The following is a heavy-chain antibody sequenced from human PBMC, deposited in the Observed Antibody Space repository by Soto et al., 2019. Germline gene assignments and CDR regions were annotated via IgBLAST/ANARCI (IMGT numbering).Heavy chain of an antibody. CDR1: GYTFISYG. J-gene: IGHJ6*04. Sequence: ASVKVSCKASGYTFISYGLSWVRRAPGQGLEWMGWISAYNGNTHYAQKVQGRVTMTTDTSTSTAYMELRSLRSDDTAVYYCAGVRVSTMVRGSAGLDVWGKGTTVPVPS. CDR2: ISAYNGNT. D-gene: IGHD3-10*01. CDR3: AGVRVSTMVRGSAGLDV. V-gene: IGHV1-18*01.